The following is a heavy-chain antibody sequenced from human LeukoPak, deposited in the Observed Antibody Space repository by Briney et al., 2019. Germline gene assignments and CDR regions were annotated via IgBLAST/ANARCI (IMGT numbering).Heavy chain of an antibody. V-gene: IGHV4-59*08. CDR3: ARHESAWRGAFDI. D-gene: IGHD3-3*01. J-gene: IGHJ3*02. CDR1: GGSISSYH. Sequence: SETLSLTCTASGGSISSYHWSWIRQPPGKGLEYIGYINYSGTTDSNPSLKSRVTISVDTSKNQFSLKLSSVAAADTAVYYCARHESAWRGAFDIWGQGTMVTVSS. CDR2: INYSGTT.